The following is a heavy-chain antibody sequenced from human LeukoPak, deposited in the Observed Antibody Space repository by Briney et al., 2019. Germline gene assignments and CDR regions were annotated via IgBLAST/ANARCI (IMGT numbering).Heavy chain of an antibody. V-gene: IGHV1-2*02. CDR2: LNPNSGGT. CDR1: GYTFIGYY. Sequence: ASVKVSCRASGYTFIGYYMHWVRQAPGQGLDWMGWLNPNSGGTNYAQKFQGRVTMTRDTSIGTAYMDLSRLTSDDTAVYYCARVYGYCATTGCYSFDSCGQGTLVTVSS. CDR3: ARVYGYCATTGCYSFDS. D-gene: IGHD2-2*01. J-gene: IGHJ4*02.